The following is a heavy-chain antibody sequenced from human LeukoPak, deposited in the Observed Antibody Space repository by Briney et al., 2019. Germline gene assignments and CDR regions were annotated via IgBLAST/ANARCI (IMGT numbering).Heavy chain of an antibody. J-gene: IGHJ4*02. D-gene: IGHD6-13*01. Sequence: SETLSLTCAVSGYSISSGYYWGWIRQPPGKGLEWIGSIYHSGSTYYNPSLKSRVTISVDTAKNQCSLKLSSVTAADTAVYYCAREASYSSSWYGGSVDYWGQGTLVTVSS. CDR1: GYSISSGYY. V-gene: IGHV4-38-2*02. CDR2: IYHSGST. CDR3: AREASYSSSWYGGSVDY.